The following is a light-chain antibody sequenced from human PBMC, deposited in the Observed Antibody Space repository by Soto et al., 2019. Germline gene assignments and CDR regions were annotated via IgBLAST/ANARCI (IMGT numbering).Light chain of an antibody. Sequence: QSVLTQPRSVSGSPGQSVTISCTGTSSDVGGYNYVSWYQQHPGKAPKLMIYDVSKRPSGVPDRFSGSNSGNTASLTISGLQAEDEADYYCCSYAGTYTSHYVFGTGTKVTVL. J-gene: IGLJ1*01. CDR1: SSDVGGYNY. CDR3: CSYAGTYTSHYV. CDR2: DVS. V-gene: IGLV2-11*01.